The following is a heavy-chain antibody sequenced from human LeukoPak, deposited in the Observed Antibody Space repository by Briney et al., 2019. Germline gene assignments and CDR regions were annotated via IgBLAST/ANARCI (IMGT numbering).Heavy chain of an antibody. D-gene: IGHD2-15*01. J-gene: IGHJ4*02. Sequence: GGSLRVSCAASGFTVSSNYMSWVRQAPGKGLEWVSVIYSGGSTYYADSVKGRFTISRDNSKNTLYLQMNSLRAEDTAVYYCARDRPGRYFDYWGQGTLVTVSS. CDR2: IYSGGST. V-gene: IGHV3-66*01. CDR3: ARDRPGRYFDY. CDR1: GFTVSSNY.